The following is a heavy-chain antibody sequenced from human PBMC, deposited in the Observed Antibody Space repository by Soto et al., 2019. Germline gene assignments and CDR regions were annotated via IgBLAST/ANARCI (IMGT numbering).Heavy chain of an antibody. CDR2: ISYDGSNK. CDR3: AKDSREVARTFDY. J-gene: IGHJ4*02. D-gene: IGHD5-12*01. CDR1: GFIFSSYG. Sequence: GGSLRLSCAASGFIFSSYGMHWVRQAPGKGLEWAAVISYDGSNKYYADSVKGRFTISRDNSKNTLYLQMNSLRAEDTAVYYCAKDSREVARTFDYWGQGALVTVSS. V-gene: IGHV3-30*18.